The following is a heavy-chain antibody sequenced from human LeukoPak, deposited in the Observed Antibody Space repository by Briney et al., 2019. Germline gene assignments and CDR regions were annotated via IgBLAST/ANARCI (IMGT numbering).Heavy chain of an antibody. V-gene: IGHV1-2*02. Sequence: ASVKVSCKASGYTFTGYYMHWVRQAPGQGLEWMGWINPNSGGTNYVQKFQGRASMTRDTSISTAYMELSRLRSDDTAVYYCARDAGHSYPLDWGQGTLVTVSS. J-gene: IGHJ4*02. CDR3: ARDAGHSYPLD. CDR1: GYTFTGYY. D-gene: IGHD5-18*01. CDR2: INPNSGGT.